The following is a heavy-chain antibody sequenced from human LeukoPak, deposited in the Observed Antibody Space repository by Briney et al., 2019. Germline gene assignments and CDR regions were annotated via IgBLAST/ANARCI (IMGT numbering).Heavy chain of an antibody. J-gene: IGHJ3*02. CDR1: GYTFTSYD. CDR3: ATARGAYCGGDCYSDDAFDI. Sequence: ASVKVSCKASGYTFTSYDINWVRQATGQGLEWMGWMNPNSGNTGYAQKFQGRVTMTRNTSISTAYMELSSLRSEDTAVYYCATARGAYCGGDCYSDDAFDIWGQGTMVTVSS. CDR2: MNPNSGNT. V-gene: IGHV1-8*01. D-gene: IGHD2-21*02.